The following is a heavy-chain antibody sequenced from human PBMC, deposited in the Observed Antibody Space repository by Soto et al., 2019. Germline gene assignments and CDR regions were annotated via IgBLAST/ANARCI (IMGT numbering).Heavy chain of an antibody. J-gene: IGHJ6*02. Sequence: SVKVSCKASGFDFGRFGIQFLRQTRGRGLEWIGWIVVVSRSTNYARQFQGRVAISRDMSSSTAYLDLYDLKSDDTAVYFCSADHPHMAMGWPVWGQGTTVTVSS. CDR1: GFDFGRFG. V-gene: IGHV1-58*02. CDR2: IVVVSRST. D-gene: IGHD1-26*01. CDR3: SADHPHMAMGWPV.